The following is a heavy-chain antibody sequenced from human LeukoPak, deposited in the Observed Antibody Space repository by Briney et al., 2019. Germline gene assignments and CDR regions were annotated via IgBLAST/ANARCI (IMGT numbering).Heavy chain of an antibody. CDR2: IRYDGSNK. CDR1: GFTFSSYG. CDR3: AKGSGYNYYGMDV. V-gene: IGHV3-30*02. J-gene: IGHJ6*02. D-gene: IGHD6-25*01. Sequence: GGSLRLSCAASGFTFSSYGMHWVRQAPGKGLEWVAFIRYDGSNKYYADSVKGRFTISRDNSKNSLYLQMNSLRNEDTALYYCAKGSGYNYYGMDVWGQGTTVTVSS.